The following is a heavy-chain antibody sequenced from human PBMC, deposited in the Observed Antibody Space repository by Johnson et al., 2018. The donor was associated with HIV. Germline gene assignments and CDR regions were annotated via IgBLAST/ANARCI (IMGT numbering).Heavy chain of an antibody. D-gene: IGHD6-6*01. V-gene: IGHV3-30-3*01. J-gene: IGHJ3*01. Sequence: QVQLVESGGGVVQPGRSLRLSCAASGFTFSNYVMNWVRQAPGRGLEWVALVSFDGSNKYFADSVKGRFTISSDNSKNPVRLQMNILKAEDTGLYYCARTIGDRPGGAFDVWGQGTMVTVSS. CDR3: ARTIGDRPGGAFDV. CDR2: VSFDGSNK. CDR1: GFTFSNYV.